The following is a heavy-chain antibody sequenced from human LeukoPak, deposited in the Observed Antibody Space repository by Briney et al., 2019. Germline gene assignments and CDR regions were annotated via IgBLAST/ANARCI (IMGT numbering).Heavy chain of an antibody. CDR1: GFTFSGYW. Sequence: PGGSLRLSCAASGFTFSGYWMSWVRQAPGKGLEWVANIKQDGSEKYYVDSVKGRFTISRDNAKNSLYLQMNSLRAEDTAVYYCARDGPWGQGTLVTVSS. J-gene: IGHJ5*02. CDR2: IKQDGSEK. CDR3: ARDGP. V-gene: IGHV3-7*04.